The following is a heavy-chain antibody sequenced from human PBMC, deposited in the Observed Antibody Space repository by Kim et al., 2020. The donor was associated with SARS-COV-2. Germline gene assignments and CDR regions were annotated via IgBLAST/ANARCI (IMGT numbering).Heavy chain of an antibody. CDR1: GGSFSGYY. CDR3: ARGDAPGGSSGYYSY. V-gene: IGHV4-34*01. CDR2: INHSGST. D-gene: IGHD3-22*01. Sequence: SETLSLTCAVYGGSFSGYYWSWIRQPPGKGLEWIGEINHSGSTNYNPSLKSRVTISVDTSKNQFSLKLSSVTAADTAVYYCARGDAPGGSSGYYSYWGQGTLVTVSS. J-gene: IGHJ4*02.